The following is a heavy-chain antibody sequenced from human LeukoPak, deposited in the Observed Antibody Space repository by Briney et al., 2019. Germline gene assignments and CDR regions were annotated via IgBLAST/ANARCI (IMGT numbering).Heavy chain of an antibody. J-gene: IGHJ3*02. Sequence: GGSLRLSCATSGFSFSDSWMNWVRQAPGKGLEWVSSISSSSSYIYYADSVKGRFTISRDNAKNSLYLQMNSLRAEDTAVYYCARHNTIFGVVTHDAFDIWGQGTMVTVSS. V-gene: IGHV3-21*01. CDR2: ISSSSSYI. CDR1: GFSFSDSW. CDR3: ARHNTIFGVVTHDAFDI. D-gene: IGHD3-3*01.